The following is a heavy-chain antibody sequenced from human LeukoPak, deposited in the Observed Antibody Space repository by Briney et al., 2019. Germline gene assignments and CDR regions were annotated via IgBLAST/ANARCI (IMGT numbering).Heavy chain of an antibody. D-gene: IGHD3-10*01. CDR3: ARTVQEELLWFGESPGGMDV. J-gene: IGHJ6*02. V-gene: IGHV4-39*01. CDR1: GGSISSNTYF. Sequence: SETLSLTCTVSGGSISSNTYFWGWIRQPPGKGLEWIGSLSYTGSTYYNPSLKSRVTISVDASKNQLSLKLSSVTAADTAVYLCARTVQEELLWFGESPGGMDVWGQGTTVTVSS. CDR2: LSYTGST.